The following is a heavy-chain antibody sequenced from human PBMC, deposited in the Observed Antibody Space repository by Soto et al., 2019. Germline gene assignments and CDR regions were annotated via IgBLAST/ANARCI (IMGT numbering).Heavy chain of an antibody. V-gene: IGHV5-10-1*01. Sequence: SLKSSCERSAYSFTSYWMIWVLQIPVKVLDCMGRIDPSDSYTNYSPSFQGHVTISADKSISTAYLQWSSLKASDTAMYYCARHERYFDWLLPYYYYYGMDVWGQGTTVTVSS. CDR3: ARHERYFDWLLPYYYYYGMDV. CDR1: AYSFTSYW. CDR2: IDPSDSYT. D-gene: IGHD3-9*01. J-gene: IGHJ6*02.